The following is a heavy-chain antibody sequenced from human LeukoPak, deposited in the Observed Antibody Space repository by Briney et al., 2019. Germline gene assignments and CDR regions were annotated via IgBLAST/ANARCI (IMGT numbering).Heavy chain of an antibody. J-gene: IGHJ3*02. V-gene: IGHV4-61*01. D-gene: IGHD2-15*01. CDR1: GGSVSSGSYY. CDR2: IYYSGST. Sequence: SETLSLTCTVSGGSVSSGSYYWRWIRQPPGKGLEWIGYIYYSGSTNYNPSLKSRVTMSVDTSKNQFSLKLSSVTAADTAVYYCARADCSGGSCYAFDIWGQGTMVSVSS. CDR3: ARADCSGGSCYAFDI.